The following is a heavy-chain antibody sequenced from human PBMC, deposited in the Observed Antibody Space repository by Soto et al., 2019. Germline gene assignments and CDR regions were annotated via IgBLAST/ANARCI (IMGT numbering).Heavy chain of an antibody. V-gene: IGHV1-46*01. Sequence: ASVKVSCKASGYTFTSYYMHWVRLAPGQGLEWMGIINPSGGSTSYAQKFQGRVTMTRDTSTSTVYMELSSLRSEDTAVYYCARGGRLGGGNSASSDYWGQGTLVTVSS. D-gene: IGHD2-21*02. CDR2: INPSGGST. CDR3: ARGGRLGGGNSASSDY. J-gene: IGHJ4*02. CDR1: GYTFTSYY.